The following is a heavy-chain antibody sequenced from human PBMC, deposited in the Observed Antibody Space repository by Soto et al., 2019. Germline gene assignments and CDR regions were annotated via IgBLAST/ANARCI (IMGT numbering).Heavy chain of an antibody. V-gene: IGHV3-23*01. CDR3: AKATYDTTFYTSSFDS. CDR2: ITGSDGRT. D-gene: IGHD3-22*01. Sequence: VQLLESGGGLVQPGGSLRLSCAASEFTFSSYAMTWVRQAPGKGLEWVSLITGSDGRTYYADSVKGRFTISRDNSKNTLFLQMNSLRAEDTAVYYCAKATYDTTFYTSSFDSWGQGTLVTVSS. CDR1: EFTFSSYA. J-gene: IGHJ4*02.